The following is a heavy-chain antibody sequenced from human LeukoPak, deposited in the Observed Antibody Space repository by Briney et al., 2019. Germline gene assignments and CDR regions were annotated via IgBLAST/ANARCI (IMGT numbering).Heavy chain of an antibody. D-gene: IGHD2-2*01. Sequence: GGFLRLSCAASGFTFTTYAMSWVRQAPGKGPEWVSTISGIAAGGTTYHGDPLGGRFAISRDNSRNTVFLQMNSLTADDTAVYYCAKAALGTCSGSTCYHFDHWGQGTLVTVSS. V-gene: IGHV3-23*01. J-gene: IGHJ4*02. CDR3: AKAALGTCSGSTCYHFDH. CDR2: ISGIAAGGTT. CDR1: GFTFTTYA.